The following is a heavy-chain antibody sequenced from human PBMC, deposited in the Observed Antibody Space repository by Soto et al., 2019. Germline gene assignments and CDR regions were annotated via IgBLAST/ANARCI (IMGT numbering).Heavy chain of an antibody. CDR2: ISHDERTT. CDR3: ARGGASHAHPPDH. J-gene: IGHJ4*02. D-gene: IGHD2-8*01. CDR1: GFTFGNYW. Sequence: PGGSLRLSCAASGFTFGNYWMHWIRQAPGKGLVWVSRISHDERTTPYADSVKGRFTISRDNAKNTVFLEMKSLRAEDTAVYYCARGGASHAHPPDHWGQGTLVTASS. V-gene: IGHV3-74*03.